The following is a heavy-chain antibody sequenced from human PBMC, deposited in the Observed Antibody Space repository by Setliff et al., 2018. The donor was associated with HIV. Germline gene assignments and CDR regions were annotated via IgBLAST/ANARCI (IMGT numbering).Heavy chain of an antibody. D-gene: IGHD6-19*01. CDR3: ARSGKAVGSAGLGAFDI. Sequence: GESLKISCKGSGYTFAFHSIAWVRQMPGKGLEWMGIIHPADSNTRYSPSFQGQVTISADKSISTAYLQCSSLKASDTAMYYCARSGKAVGSAGLGAFDIWGQGTMVTVS. V-gene: IGHV5-51*01. J-gene: IGHJ3*02. CDR2: IHPADSNT. CDR1: GYTFAFHS.